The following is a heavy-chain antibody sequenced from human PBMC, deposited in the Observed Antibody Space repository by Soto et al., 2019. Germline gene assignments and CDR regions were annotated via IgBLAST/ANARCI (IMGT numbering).Heavy chain of an antibody. Sequence: ASVKVSCKASGGTFSSYAISWVRQAPGQGLEWMGGIIPIFGTANYAQKFQGRVTITADESTSTAYMELSSLRSEDTAVYYCAREGQVCQLRYFDWLLRSNWFDPWGQGTLVTVSS. CDR3: AREGQVCQLRYFDWLLRSNWFDP. V-gene: IGHV1-69*13. J-gene: IGHJ5*02. D-gene: IGHD3-9*01. CDR1: GGTFSSYA. CDR2: IIPIFGTA.